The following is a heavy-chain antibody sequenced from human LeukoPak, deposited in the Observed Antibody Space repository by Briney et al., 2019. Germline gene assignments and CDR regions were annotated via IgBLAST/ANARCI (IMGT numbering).Heavy chain of an antibody. CDR1: GYPINNAYY. V-gene: IGHV4-38-2*01. J-gene: IGHJ6*03. Sequence: SETLSLTCAVSGYPINNAYYWVWIRQPPAKGLEWIGSLYHPDSTYYNPSLKSRVTMSVDTSRNQFSLKMSFVTAADTAVYYCARQYDSYSYYYLDVWGTGTTVTVSS. CDR3: ARQYDSYSYYYLDV. D-gene: IGHD3-3*01. CDR2: LYHPDST.